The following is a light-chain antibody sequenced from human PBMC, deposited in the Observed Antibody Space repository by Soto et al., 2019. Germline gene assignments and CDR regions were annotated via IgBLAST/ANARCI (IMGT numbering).Light chain of an antibody. CDR2: AAS. CDR3: NPSYSTIGT. V-gene: IGKV1-39*01. J-gene: IGKJ1*01. CDR1: QRLSSY. Sequence: DVHRNRSPSSLSSCVGDRVTMTCRSSQRLSSYLNCYQQKPGTAPKPLIYAASTLQSGLRSTFSGSGSRKDLTLTISSTQPQDLETYSRNPSYSTIGTFGHGTQV.